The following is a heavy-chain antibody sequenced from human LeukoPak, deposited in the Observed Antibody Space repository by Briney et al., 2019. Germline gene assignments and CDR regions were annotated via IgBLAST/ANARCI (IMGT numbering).Heavy chain of an antibody. J-gene: IGHJ4*02. D-gene: IGHD3-22*01. CDR2: ISSSSSTI. CDR1: GFTFSSYS. V-gene: IGHV3-48*01. Sequence: GGSLRLSCAASGFTFSSYSMNWVRQAPGKGLEWVSYISSSSSTIYYADSVKGRFTISRDNAKNSLYLQMNSLRAEDTAVYYCARDQGYYYDSSGYPDYWGQGTLVTVSS. CDR3: ARDQGYYYDSSGYPDY.